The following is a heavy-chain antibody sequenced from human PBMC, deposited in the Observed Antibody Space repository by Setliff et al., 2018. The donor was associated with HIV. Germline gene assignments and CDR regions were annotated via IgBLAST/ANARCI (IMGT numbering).Heavy chain of an antibody. D-gene: IGHD3-16*01. Sequence: PGGSLRLSCEASGFPLYTYDMNWVRQAPGKALEWISFISHGGATKYYADSVKGRFTISRDNAKNSLYLQMNSLRAEDTAVYYCARDEPTGGIDYWGQGTLVTVSS. J-gene: IGHJ4*02. CDR2: ISHGGATK. CDR3: ARDEPTGGIDY. CDR1: GFPLYTYD. V-gene: IGHV3-48*03.